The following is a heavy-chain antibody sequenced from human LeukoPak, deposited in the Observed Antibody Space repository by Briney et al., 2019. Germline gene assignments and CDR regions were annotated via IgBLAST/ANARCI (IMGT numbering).Heavy chain of an antibody. CDR1: GFTFSNAW. CDR2: SKSKTDGGTT. CDR3: ATDGYCSGGSCYSYDN. V-gene: IGHV3-15*01. Sequence: GGSLRLSCAASGFTFSNAWVTWVRQAPGKGLEWVGRSKSKTDGGTTDYGAPVKGRFSISRDDSKSTLYPQMNSLKTEDTAVYYCATDGYCSGGSCYSYDNWGQGTLVTVSS. J-gene: IGHJ4*02. D-gene: IGHD2-15*01.